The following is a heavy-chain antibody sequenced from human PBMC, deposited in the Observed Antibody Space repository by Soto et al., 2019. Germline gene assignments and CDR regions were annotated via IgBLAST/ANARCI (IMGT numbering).Heavy chain of an antibody. Sequence: GGSLRLSCTASGFTFDDYAMHWVRQGPGRGLEWASGITWNSGKIAYADSVKGRFTIARDDDSNSLYLQMNSLRPEDTALYYCVKDSYADFHRVLSTAEYFFDYWGHGTLVTVSS. CDR3: VKDSYADFHRVLSTAEYFFDY. CDR2: ITWNSGKI. V-gene: IGHV3-9*01. J-gene: IGHJ4*01. CDR1: GFTFDDYA. D-gene: IGHD2-15*01.